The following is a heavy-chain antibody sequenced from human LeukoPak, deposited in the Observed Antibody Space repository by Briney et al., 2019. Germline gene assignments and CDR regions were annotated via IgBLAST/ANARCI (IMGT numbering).Heavy chain of an antibody. CDR2: ISGSGGST. J-gene: IGHJ4*02. Sequence: GGSLRLSCAASRFTFSRYAMSWVRQAPGKGLEWVSGISGSGGSTSYADSVKGRFTISRDNSKNTLYLQMNSLRAEDTAVYYCAKDQSYACDYWGQGTLVTVSS. CDR1: RFTFSRYA. CDR3: AKDQSYACDY. V-gene: IGHV3-23*01. D-gene: IGHD3-16*01.